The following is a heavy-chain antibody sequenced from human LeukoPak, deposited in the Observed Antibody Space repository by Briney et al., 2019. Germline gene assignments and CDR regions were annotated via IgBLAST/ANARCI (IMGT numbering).Heavy chain of an antibody. J-gene: IGHJ3*02. V-gene: IGHV4-34*01. CDR3: ARGCYYYDRSGYYRSEVNAFDI. D-gene: IGHD3-22*01. CDR2: INHSGST. CDR1: GGSFSGYY. Sequence: SETLSLTCAVYGGSFSGYYWSWIRQPPGKGLEWIGEINHSGSTNYNPSLKSRVTISVDTSKNQFSLKLSSVTAADTAVSYCARGCYYYDRSGYYRSEVNAFDIWGQGTMVTHSS.